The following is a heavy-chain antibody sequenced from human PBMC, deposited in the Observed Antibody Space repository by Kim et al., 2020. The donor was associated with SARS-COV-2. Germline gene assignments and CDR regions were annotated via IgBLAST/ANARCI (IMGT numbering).Heavy chain of an antibody. CDR2: IRSKANGYAT. CDR3: TRVPGTKLAFWDAFD. CDR1: GFTFSDSA. D-gene: IGHD1-1*01. J-gene: IGHJ3*02. Sequence: GGSLRLSCGASGFTFSDSAMHWVRQASGKGLEWVGRIRSKANGYATAYIESVKGRFTISRDDSRNTAHLQMNSLKTEDTAVYYCTRVPGTKLAFWDAFD. V-gene: IGHV3-73*01.